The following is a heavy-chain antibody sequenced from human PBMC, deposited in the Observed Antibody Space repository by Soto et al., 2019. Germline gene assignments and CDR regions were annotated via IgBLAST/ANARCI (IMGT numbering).Heavy chain of an antibody. V-gene: IGHV3-23*01. Sequence: PGGSLRLSCAASGFTFSSYAMRWVRQTPGKGLEWVSAISGSGGSTYYADSVKGRFTISRDNSKNTLYLQMNSLRAEDTAVYYCARTVTSSSWPVVDYWGQGTLVTVSS. J-gene: IGHJ4*02. D-gene: IGHD6-13*01. CDR3: ARTVTSSSWPVVDY. CDR1: GFTFSSYA. CDR2: ISGSGGST.